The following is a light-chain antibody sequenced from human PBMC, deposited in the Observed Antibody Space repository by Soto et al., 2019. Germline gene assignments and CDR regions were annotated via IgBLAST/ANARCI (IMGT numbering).Light chain of an antibody. CDR1: QNIRSS. CDR2: DAS. J-gene: IGKJ1*01. Sequence: EVVMKQSPASLSASPGERVTLSCRASQNIRSSLAWYQQRPGQAPRLLIYDASTRATGIPPRFSGGGSGTDFTLTISRLEPEDFAVYYCQQYGSSGTFGQGTKVDI. CDR3: QQYGSSGT. V-gene: IGKV3-15*01.